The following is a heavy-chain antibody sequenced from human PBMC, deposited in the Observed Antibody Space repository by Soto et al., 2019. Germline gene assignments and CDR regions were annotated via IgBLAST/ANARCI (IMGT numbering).Heavy chain of an antibody. CDR1: GFAFSSYA. V-gene: IGHV3-30-3*01. CDR2: ISYDGSNK. J-gene: IGHJ4*02. D-gene: IGHD1-1*01. CDR3: VRDYNDGIGRYDY. Sequence: QVQLEESGGAVVQPGRSLRLSCAASGFAFSSYAMQWVRQAPGKGLEWVAGISYDGSNKHYADSVKGRYTIFRDNSKTTLFLQMNSLSTEDTAVYYCVRDYNDGIGRYDYWGQGTPVTVSS.